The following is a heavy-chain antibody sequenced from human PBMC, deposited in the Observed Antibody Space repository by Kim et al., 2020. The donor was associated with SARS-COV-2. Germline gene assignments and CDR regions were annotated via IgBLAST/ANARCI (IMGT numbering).Heavy chain of an antibody. Sequence: SETLSLTCTVSGGSISSSSYYWGWIRQPPGKGLEWIGSIYYSGSTYYNPSLKSRVTISVDTSKNQFSLKLSSVTAADTAVYYCARDSGGRDAFDIWGQGTMVTVSS. D-gene: IGHD3-10*01. V-gene: IGHV4-39*07. J-gene: IGHJ3*02. CDR3: ARDSGGRDAFDI. CDR1: GGSISSSSYY. CDR2: IYYSGST.